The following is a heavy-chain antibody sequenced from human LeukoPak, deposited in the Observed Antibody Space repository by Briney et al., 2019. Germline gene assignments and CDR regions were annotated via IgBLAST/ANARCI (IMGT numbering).Heavy chain of an antibody. CDR2: IHTSRST. D-gene: IGHD2-15*01. Sequence: SETLSLTCTVSGDSSSPYYWTWIREPPGKGLEWIGYIHTSRSTNYNPSLKSRVTMSVDTYKNQFSLRLSTVTAADADVYYCERPGQSAWWVYFNYWGQGIPVTVSS. CDR3: ERPGQSAWWVYFNY. J-gene: IGHJ4*02. CDR1: GDSSSPYY. V-gene: IGHV4-4*09.